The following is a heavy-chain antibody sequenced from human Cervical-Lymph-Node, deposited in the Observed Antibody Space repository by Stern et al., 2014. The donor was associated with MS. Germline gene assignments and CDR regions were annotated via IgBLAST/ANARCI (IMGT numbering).Heavy chain of an antibody. CDR2: IAYDGSNE. Sequence: VQLVESGGGVVQPGRSLRLSCAASGFTFYTYGMHWVRQAPGKGLEWVAIIAYDGSNEFYGDSVKGRFTISRDNSNNTLYLQMSSLTAEDTAVYYCAKDLIQLWLPSAFYYYGMDAWGQGTTVTVSS. J-gene: IGHJ6*02. CDR3: AKDLIQLWLPSAFYYYGMDA. CDR1: GFTFYTYG. V-gene: IGHV3-30*18. D-gene: IGHD5-18*01.